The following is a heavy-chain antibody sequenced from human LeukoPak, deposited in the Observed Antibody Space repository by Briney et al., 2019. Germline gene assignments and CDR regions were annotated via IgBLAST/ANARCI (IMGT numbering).Heavy chain of an antibody. CDR1: GFIFSNYG. CDR2: ISYDGSNK. D-gene: IGHD6-13*01. J-gene: IGHJ6*02. V-gene: IGHV3-30*19. CDR3: ARVRYSSSWYARNYYYYGMDV. Sequence: GGSLRLSCAASGFIFSNYGMHWVRQAPGKGLEWVAVISYDGSNKYYADSVKGRFTISRDNSKNTLYLQMNSLRAEDTAVYYCARVRYSSSWYARNYYYYGMDVWGQGTTVTVSS.